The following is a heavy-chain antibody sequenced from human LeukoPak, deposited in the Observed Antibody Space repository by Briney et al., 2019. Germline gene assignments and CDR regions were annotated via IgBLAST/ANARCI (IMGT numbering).Heavy chain of an antibody. CDR2: ISSNGLSI. V-gene: IGHV3-48*01. Sequence: GGSLRLSCAASGFNFSNYNLNWVRQAPGKGLEWISYISSNGLSIYYADSVRGRVTISRDNAKKTLHLQLSSLRADDTAVYYCASRGSGSYNPDYWGQGTLVTVSS. CDR3: ASRGSGSYNPDY. J-gene: IGHJ4*02. D-gene: IGHD1-26*01. CDR1: GFNFSNYN.